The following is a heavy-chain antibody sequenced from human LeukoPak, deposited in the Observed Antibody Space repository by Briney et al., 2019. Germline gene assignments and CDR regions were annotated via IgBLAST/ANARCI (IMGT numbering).Heavy chain of an antibody. Sequence: GGSLRLSCAASGFTVSSNYMSWVRQAPGKGLEWVSVIYSGGSTFYADSVKGRFNISRDNSKNTLYLQMNSLRAEDTAVYYCARDLGYCTNGVCHTRFDYWGQGTLVAVSS. CDR1: GFTVSSNY. CDR2: IYSGGST. D-gene: IGHD2-8*01. V-gene: IGHV3-53*01. J-gene: IGHJ4*02. CDR3: ARDLGYCTNGVCHTRFDY.